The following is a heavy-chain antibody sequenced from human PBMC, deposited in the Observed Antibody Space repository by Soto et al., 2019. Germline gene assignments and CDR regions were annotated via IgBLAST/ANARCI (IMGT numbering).Heavy chain of an antibody. Sequence: QVQLVESGGGVVQLGRSLRLSCAASGFTFSSYGMHWVRQAPGKGLEWVAVISYDGENKYYADSVKGRFTISRDNSKRPXXLQMNSLRAEDTAVYYCAKDYLQWLLARYYYGMDVWGHGTTVTVSS. CDR2: ISYDGENK. CDR3: AKDYLQWLLARYYYGMDV. J-gene: IGHJ6*02. D-gene: IGHD6-19*01. CDR1: GFTFSSYG. V-gene: IGHV3-30*18.